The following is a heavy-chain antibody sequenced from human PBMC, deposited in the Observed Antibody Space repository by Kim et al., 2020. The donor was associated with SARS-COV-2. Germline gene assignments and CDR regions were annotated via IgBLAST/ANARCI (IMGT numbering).Heavy chain of an antibody. Sequence: SETLSLTCAVSGGSINSSNRWCCVRQPQGKGLEWFGVIYHSGSTNYNQSIKSRFTISVDKSKNQCSMEMSYVTAADTAVYYCACFPRGPVTKSFFFDYWGQETLVTVSS. D-gene: IGHD4-17*01. J-gene: IGHJ4*02. CDR2: IYHSGST. CDR1: GGSINSSNR. V-gene: IGHV4-4*02. CDR3: ACFPRGPVTKSFFFDY.